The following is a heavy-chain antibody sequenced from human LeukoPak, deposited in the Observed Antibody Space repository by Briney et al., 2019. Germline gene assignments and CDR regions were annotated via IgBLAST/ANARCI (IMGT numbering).Heavy chain of an antibody. CDR3: ARAPPHCSGGSCYPKPFDY. CDR2: ISYDGSTK. V-gene: IGHV3-30-3*01. Sequence: GGSLRLSCAASGFTFSSYAMYWVRQAPGKGLEWVAVISYDGSTKYYADSVKGRFTISRDNSKNTLYLQMNSLRAEDTAVYYCARAPPHCSGGSCYPKPFDYWGQGTLVTVS. J-gene: IGHJ4*02. CDR1: GFTFSSYA. D-gene: IGHD2-15*01.